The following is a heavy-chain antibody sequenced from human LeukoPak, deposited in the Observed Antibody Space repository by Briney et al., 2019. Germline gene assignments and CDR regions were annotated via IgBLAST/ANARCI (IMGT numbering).Heavy chain of an antibody. D-gene: IGHD2-2*01. CDR1: GFTFSNYR. V-gene: IGHV3-21*01. J-gene: IGHJ4*02. Sequence: NPGGSLRLSCAASGFTFSNYRMNWVRQAPGMGLEWVSIIASSSGFTYYADSVKGRFTISRDNAKNSLFLQINSLRAEDTAVYYCARGSGTTSSYPDYWGQGTLVSVSS. CDR3: ARGSGTTSSYPDY. CDR2: IASSSGFT.